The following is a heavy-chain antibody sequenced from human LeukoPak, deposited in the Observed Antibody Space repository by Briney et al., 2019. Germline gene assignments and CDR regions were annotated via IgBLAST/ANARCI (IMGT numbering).Heavy chain of an antibody. CDR3: AREAGDSSGYYYDYYYYYYMDV. CDR1: GFTVSSNY. D-gene: IGHD3-22*01. Sequence: GGSLRLSCAASGFTVSSNYMNWVRQAPGKGLEWVSYISSSGSTIYYADSVKGRFTISRDNAKNSLYLQMNSLRAEDTALYYCAREAGDSSGYYYDYYYYYYMDVWGKGTTVTVSS. J-gene: IGHJ6*03. CDR2: ISSSGSTI. V-gene: IGHV3-48*04.